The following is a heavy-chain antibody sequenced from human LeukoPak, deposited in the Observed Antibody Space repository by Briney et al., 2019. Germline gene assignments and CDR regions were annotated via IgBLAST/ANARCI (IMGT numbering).Heavy chain of an antibody. CDR2: IYTSGST. Sequence: SETLSLTCTVSGGSISSYYWSWIRQPAGKGLEWIGRIYTSGSTNYNPSLKSRVTMSVDTSKNQFSLKLNSVTAADTAVYYCARVPLYSSSWYRHDAFDIWGQGTMVTVSS. V-gene: IGHV4-4*07. J-gene: IGHJ3*02. D-gene: IGHD6-13*01. CDR3: ARVPLYSSSWYRHDAFDI. CDR1: GGSISSYY.